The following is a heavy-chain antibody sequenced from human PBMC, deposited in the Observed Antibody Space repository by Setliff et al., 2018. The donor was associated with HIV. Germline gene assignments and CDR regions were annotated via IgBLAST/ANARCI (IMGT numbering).Heavy chain of an antibody. CDR3: ARGGGPDTNFDS. D-gene: IGHD3-16*01. J-gene: IGHJ4*02. CDR1: GYAITSGFY. CDR2: INYSGTT. Sequence: SETLSLTCAVSGYAITSGFYWVWIRQPPGKGLEWIGIINYSGTTYYNPSLKSRVTISVDTSKNQFSLGLSSVTAADTAVYYCARGGGPDTNFDSWGRGTLVTVSS. V-gene: IGHV4-38-2*01.